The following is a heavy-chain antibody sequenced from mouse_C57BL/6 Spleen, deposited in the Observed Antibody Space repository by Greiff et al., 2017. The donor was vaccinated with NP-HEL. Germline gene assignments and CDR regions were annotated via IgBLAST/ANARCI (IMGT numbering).Heavy chain of an antibody. CDR3: ARLIGSYAMDY. CDR1: GFTFSDYG. V-gene: IGHV5-17*01. J-gene: IGHJ4*01. CDR2: ISSGSSTI. Sequence: EVNVVESGGGLVKPGGSLKLSCAASGFTFSDYGMHWVRQAPEKGLEWVAYISSGSSTIYYADTVKGRFTISRDNAKNTLFLQMTSLRSEDTAMYYCARLIGSYAMDYWGQGTSVTVSS. D-gene: IGHD2-2*01.